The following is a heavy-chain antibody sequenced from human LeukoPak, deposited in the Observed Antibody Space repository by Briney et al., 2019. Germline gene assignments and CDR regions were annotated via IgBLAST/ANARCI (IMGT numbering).Heavy chain of an antibody. Sequence: ASVKVSCKASGYTFTSYAMHWVRQAPGQRLEWMGWINAGNGNTKYSQKFQGRVTITRDTSASTAYMELSSLRSEDTAVYYCARDPHSSGSINWFDPWGQGTLVTVSS. CDR2: INAGNGNT. V-gene: IGHV1-3*01. J-gene: IGHJ5*02. D-gene: IGHD3-22*01. CDR1: GYTFTSYA. CDR3: ARDPHSSGSINWFDP.